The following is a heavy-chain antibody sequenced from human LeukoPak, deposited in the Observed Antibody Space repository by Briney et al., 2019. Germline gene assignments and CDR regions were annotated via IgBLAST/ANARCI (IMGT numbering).Heavy chain of an antibody. CDR1: GGSFSGYY. V-gene: IGHV4-34*01. CDR2: INHSGST. Sequence: KPSETLSLTCAVYGGSFSGYYWSWIRQPPGKGLEWIGEINHSGSTNYNPSLKSRVTISVDTSKNQFSLKLSSVTAADTAVYYCARVRWIVATKTNWFDPWGQGTLVTVSS. J-gene: IGHJ5*02. D-gene: IGHD5-12*01. CDR3: ARVRWIVATKTNWFDP.